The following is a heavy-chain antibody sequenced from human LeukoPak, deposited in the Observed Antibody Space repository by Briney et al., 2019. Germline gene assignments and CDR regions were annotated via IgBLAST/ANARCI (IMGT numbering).Heavy chain of an antibody. J-gene: IGHJ4*02. Sequence: GGSLRLSCAASGFTVSSNYMSCVRQAPGKGLEWVSVIYSGGSTYYSDSVKGRFTISRDNSKNTLYLQMNSLRAEDTAVYYCARGPPYYDFWSGYYRFDYWGQGTLVTVSS. CDR3: ARGPPYYDFWSGYYRFDY. CDR2: IYSGGST. CDR1: GFTVSSNY. V-gene: IGHV3-66*02. D-gene: IGHD3-3*01.